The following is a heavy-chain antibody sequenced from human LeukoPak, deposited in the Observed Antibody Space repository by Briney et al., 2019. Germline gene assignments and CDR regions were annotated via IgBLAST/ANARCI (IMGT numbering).Heavy chain of an antibody. J-gene: IGHJ4*02. CDR1: GGSISRITYY. CDR2: VYYSGTT. CDR3: ARHRGSSSWFDY. D-gene: IGHD6-13*01. V-gene: IGHV4-39*01. Sequence: SETLSLTCNVSGGSISRITYYWGGIRQPPGKGLEWIGSVYYSGTTYYNPSLKSRVTISIDTSKNQFSLKMSSVTAADTAVYYCARHRGSSSWFDYLGQGILVTVSS.